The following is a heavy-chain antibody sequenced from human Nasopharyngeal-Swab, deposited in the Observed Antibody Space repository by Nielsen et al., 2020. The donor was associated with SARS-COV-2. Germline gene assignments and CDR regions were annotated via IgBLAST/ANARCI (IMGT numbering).Heavy chain of an antibody. D-gene: IGHD5-12*01. CDR2: ISSSSSTI. CDR3: ARDSVDIVATIAFTWFDP. V-gene: IGHV3-48*01. J-gene: IGHJ5*02. Sequence: GGSLRLSCVASGFTFSSYSMNWVRQAPGKGLEWVSYISSSSSTIYYADSVKGRFTISRDNAKNSLYLQMNSLRAEDTAVYYCARDSVDIVATIAFTWFDPWGQGTLVTVSS. CDR1: GFTFSSYS.